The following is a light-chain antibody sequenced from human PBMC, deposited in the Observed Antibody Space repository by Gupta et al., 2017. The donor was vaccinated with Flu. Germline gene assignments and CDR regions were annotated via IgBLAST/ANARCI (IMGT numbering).Light chain of an antibody. V-gene: IGKV3-11*01. CDR1: QSVFRY. J-gene: IGKJ4*01. Sequence: EIVLTQSPATLSLSPGQSATLSCRASQSVFRYLAWYQQKPGQAPRLLIYDASNRATGVPARFSGSGSGTDFTLTISSLEPEDFAVYYCQQRSDWPLTFGGGTKVDI. CDR2: DAS. CDR3: QQRSDWPLT.